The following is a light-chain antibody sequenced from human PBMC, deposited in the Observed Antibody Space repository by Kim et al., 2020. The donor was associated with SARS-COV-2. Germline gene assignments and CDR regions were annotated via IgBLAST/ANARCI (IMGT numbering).Light chain of an antibody. CDR2: DNN. CDR1: SSNIGNNY. CDR3: GTWDSSLRVVV. J-gene: IGLJ2*01. V-gene: IGLV1-51*01. Sequence: QSALTQPPSVSAAPGQKVTISCSGSSSNIGNNYVSWYQQLPGTAPKLLIYDNNERPSGIPDRFSGSKSGTSATLGITGLQTGDEADYYCGTWDSSLRVVVFGGGTQRTVL.